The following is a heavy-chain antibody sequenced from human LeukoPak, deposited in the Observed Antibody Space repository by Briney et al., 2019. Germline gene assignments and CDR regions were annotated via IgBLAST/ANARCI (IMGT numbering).Heavy chain of an antibody. V-gene: IGHV1-69*13. Sequence: SVKVSCKASGYTFTGYYMHWVRQAPGQGLEWMGGIIPIFGTANYAQKFQGRVTITADESTSTAYMELSSLRSEDTAVYYCARRSQSGSYYYFDYWGQGTLVTVSS. CDR1: GYTFTGYY. CDR2: IIPIFGTA. D-gene: IGHD1-26*01. CDR3: ARRSQSGSYYYFDY. J-gene: IGHJ4*02.